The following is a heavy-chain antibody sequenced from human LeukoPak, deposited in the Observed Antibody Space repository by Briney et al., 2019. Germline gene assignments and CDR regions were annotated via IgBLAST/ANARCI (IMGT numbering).Heavy chain of an antibody. V-gene: IGHV4-4*07. CDR3: ARDKYDSSGYYFDY. CDR2: IYTSGST. Sequence: SETLSLTCTVSGGSISSCYWSWIRQPAGKGLEWIGRIYTSGSTNYNPSLKSRVTMSVDTSKNQFSLKLSSVTAADTAVYYCARDKYDSSGYYFDYWGQGTLVTVSS. D-gene: IGHD3-22*01. CDR1: GGSISSCY. J-gene: IGHJ4*02.